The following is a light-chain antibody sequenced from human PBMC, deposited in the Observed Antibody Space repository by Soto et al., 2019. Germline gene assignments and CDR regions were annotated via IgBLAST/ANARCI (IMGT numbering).Light chain of an antibody. J-gene: IGKJ3*01. CDR3: QEYNSAPFT. CDR2: GSY. V-gene: IGKV1-27*01. CDR1: QGITNY. Sequence: DIQMTQSPSSLSASVGDRVTITCRASQGITNYLAWYQQKPGKVPTLLIYGSYTLQSGVPSRFSGSGSGTEFTLTISSLQPEDVATYYCQEYNSAPFTCDAGTKVDIK.